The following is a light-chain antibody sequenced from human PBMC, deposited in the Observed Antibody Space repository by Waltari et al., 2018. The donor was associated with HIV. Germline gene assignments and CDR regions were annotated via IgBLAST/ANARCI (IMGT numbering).Light chain of an antibody. V-gene: IGKV1-39*01. Sequence: DIQMTQSPSSLSASVGDRVTITCRASRSISTFLNWYQQKPGKPPKRLIYSASSLQSWVPARFSGSGSGTDFTLTISSLQPEDSASYFCQQSYIAYTFGQGTKLEI. CDR2: SAS. CDR3: QQSYIAYT. J-gene: IGKJ2*01. CDR1: RSISTF.